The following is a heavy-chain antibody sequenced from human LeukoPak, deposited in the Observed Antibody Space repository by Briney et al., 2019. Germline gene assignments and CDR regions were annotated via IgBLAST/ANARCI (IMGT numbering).Heavy chain of an antibody. CDR1: GGPFSGYY. CDR2: INHSGST. D-gene: IGHD3-10*01. CDR3: ARAIREVRGVLWYYYGMDV. V-gene: IGHV4-34*01. Sequence: SETLSLTCAVYGGPFSGYYWSWIRQPPGKGLEWIGEINHSGSTNYNPSLKSRVTISVDTSKNQFSLKLSSVTAADTAVYYCARAIREVRGVLWYYYGMDVWGQGTTVTVSS. J-gene: IGHJ6*02.